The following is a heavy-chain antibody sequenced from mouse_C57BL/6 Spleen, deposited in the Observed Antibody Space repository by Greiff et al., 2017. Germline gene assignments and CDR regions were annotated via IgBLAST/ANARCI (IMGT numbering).Heavy chain of an antibody. Sequence: QVQLQQSGAELAKPGASVKLSCTASGYTFTSYWMHWVKQRPGQGLEWIGYINPSSGYPKYNQKFKDKATLTADKSSSTAYMQLSSLTYEDSAVYYCARLYSNYLYYFDYWGQGTTLTVSS. V-gene: IGHV1-7*01. CDR1: GYTFTSYW. D-gene: IGHD2-5*01. CDR3: ARLYSNYLYYFDY. CDR2: INPSSGYP. J-gene: IGHJ2*01.